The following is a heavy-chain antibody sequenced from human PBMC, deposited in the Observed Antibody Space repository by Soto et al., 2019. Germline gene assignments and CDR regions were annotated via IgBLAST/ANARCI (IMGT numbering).Heavy chain of an antibody. CDR1: GGSISSYY. CDR2: IYYSGST. Sequence: SATLSLTCTVSGGSISSYYWSWIRQPPGKGLEWIGYIYYSGSTNYNPSLKSRVTISVDTSKNQFSLKLSSVTAADTAVYYCARSEVVRGYSFHYGMDVWGQGTTVTVSS. CDR3: ARSEVVRGYSFHYGMDV. V-gene: IGHV4-59*01. J-gene: IGHJ6*02. D-gene: IGHD5-18*01.